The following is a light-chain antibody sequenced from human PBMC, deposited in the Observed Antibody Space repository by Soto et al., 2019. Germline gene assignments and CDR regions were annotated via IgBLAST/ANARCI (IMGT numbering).Light chain of an antibody. CDR3: QRSYLSPYT. Sequence: DIQMTQSPSSLSASVGDTVTITCRASQSISVHLNWYQQKLGKVPKLLIYAASNLQSGVPSSFSGSGSETDFALTISSLQPDDFATYYCQRSYLSPYTFGQGTKLQIK. CDR2: AAS. J-gene: IGKJ2*01. CDR1: QSISVH. V-gene: IGKV1-39*01.